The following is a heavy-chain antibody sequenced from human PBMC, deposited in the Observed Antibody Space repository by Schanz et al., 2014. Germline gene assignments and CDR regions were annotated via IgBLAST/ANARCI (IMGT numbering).Heavy chain of an antibody. J-gene: IGHJ4*02. CDR3: ARIGGSVFDY. CDR2: ISGTGGDDT. CDR1: GFTFSSNS. Sequence: EVQLVESGGGLVQPGGSLRLSCAASGFTFSSNSMNWVRQAPGKGLLWVSSISGTGGDDTYYADSVKGRFTISRDNSKNSLYLQMNSLRAEDTAVYYCARIGGSVFDYWAQGTLVTVSS. D-gene: IGHD3-10*01. V-gene: IGHV3-21*04.